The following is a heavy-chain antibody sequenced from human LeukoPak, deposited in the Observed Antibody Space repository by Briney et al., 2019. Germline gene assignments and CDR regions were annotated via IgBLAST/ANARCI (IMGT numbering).Heavy chain of an antibody. CDR2: ISFDGSNK. V-gene: IGHV3-30-3*01. D-gene: IGHD2-8*01. CDR3: ARDHYWLEYCVDGVCRDTFDI. J-gene: IGHJ3*02. Sequence: GGSLRLSCAASGFTFSSYAIHWVRQAPGKGLEWVAVISFDGSNKYYADSVKGRFTISRDNSKNTLDLQMNSLKTEDAAVYYCARDHYWLEYCVDGVCRDTFDIWGQGTMVTVSS. CDR1: GFTFSSYA.